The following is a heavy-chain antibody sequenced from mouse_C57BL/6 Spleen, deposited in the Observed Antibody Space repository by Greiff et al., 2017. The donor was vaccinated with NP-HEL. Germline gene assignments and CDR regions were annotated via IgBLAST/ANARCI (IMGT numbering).Heavy chain of an antibody. V-gene: IGHV1-19*01. CDR3: ARIYGSSAFDY. J-gene: IGHJ2*01. D-gene: IGHD1-1*01. CDR2: INPYNGGT. Sequence: EVQLQQSGPVLVKPGASVKMSCKASGYTFTDYYMNWVKQSHGKSLEWIGVINPYNGGTSYNQKFKGKATLTVDKSSSTAYMELNSLTSEDSAVYYCARIYGSSAFDYWGQGTTLTVSS. CDR1: GYTFTDYY.